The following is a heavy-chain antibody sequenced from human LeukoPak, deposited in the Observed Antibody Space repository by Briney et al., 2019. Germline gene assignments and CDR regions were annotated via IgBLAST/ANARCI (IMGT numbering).Heavy chain of an antibody. CDR2: ISYDGNNK. J-gene: IGHJ4*02. Sequence: GRSLRLSCAASGFSFISYGMHWVRQAPGKGLEWVAVISYDGNNKYYADSVKGRFTISRDNSKNTLYLQMNSLRTEDTAVYYCARAPRTAANFDYWGQGTLVTVSS. V-gene: IGHV3-30*19. CDR1: GFSFISYG. D-gene: IGHD6-13*01. CDR3: ARAPRTAANFDY.